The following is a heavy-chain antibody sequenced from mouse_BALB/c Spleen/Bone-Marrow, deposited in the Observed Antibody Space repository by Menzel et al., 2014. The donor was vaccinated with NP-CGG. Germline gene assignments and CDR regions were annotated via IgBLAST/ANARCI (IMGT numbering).Heavy chain of an antibody. V-gene: IGHV4-1*02. CDR3: ARLGYYGWFAY. CDR1: GFDFSRYW. J-gene: IGHJ3*01. CDR2: INPESNTI. Sequence: EVMLVESGGGLVQPGGSLKHSCAASGFDFSRYWMSWVRQAPGKGLQWIGEINPESNTINYTPSLKDKFIISRDNAKNTLYLQMSKVRSEDTALYCCARLGYYGWFAYWGQGTLVTVSA. D-gene: IGHD2-3*01.